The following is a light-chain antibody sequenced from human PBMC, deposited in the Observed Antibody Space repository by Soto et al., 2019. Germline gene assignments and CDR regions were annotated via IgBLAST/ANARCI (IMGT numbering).Light chain of an antibody. CDR3: QQYNSYRT. CDR2: DAS. J-gene: IGKJ1*01. Sequence: DIQMTQSPSTLSASVGDRVTITCRARQSINIWLAWYQQKPGKAPKLLIYDASILESGVPSRFSGSGSGTEFTLTISSLPHDDFATYYCQQYNSYRTFGQGTKVDIK. CDR1: QSINIW. V-gene: IGKV1-5*01.